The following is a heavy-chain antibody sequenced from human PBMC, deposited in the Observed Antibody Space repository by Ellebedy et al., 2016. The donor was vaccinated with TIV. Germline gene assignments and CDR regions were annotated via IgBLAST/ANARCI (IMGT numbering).Heavy chain of an antibody. CDR3: ARGSFSIAAAGNLDY. J-gene: IGHJ4*02. V-gene: IGHV4-59*01. D-gene: IGHD6-13*01. Sequence: SETLSLXXTVSGGSISSYYWSWIRQPPGKGLEWIGYIYYSGSTNYNPSLKSRVTISVDTSKNQFSLKLSSVTAADTAVYYCARGSFSIAAAGNLDYWGQGTLVTVSS. CDR2: IYYSGST. CDR1: GGSISSYY.